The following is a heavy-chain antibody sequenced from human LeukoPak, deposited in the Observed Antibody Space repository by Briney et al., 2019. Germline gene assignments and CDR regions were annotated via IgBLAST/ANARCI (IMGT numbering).Heavy chain of an antibody. J-gene: IGHJ4*02. Sequence: GGSLRLSCAASGFTFSSYGMHWVRQAPGKGLEWVAFIRYDGSNKYYADSVKGRFTISRDNSKNTLYLQMNSLRAEDTAVYYCARDYYDSSGWDFDYWGQGTLVTVSS. V-gene: IGHV3-30*02. D-gene: IGHD3-22*01. CDR3: ARDYYDSSGWDFDY. CDR2: IRYDGSNK. CDR1: GFTFSSYG.